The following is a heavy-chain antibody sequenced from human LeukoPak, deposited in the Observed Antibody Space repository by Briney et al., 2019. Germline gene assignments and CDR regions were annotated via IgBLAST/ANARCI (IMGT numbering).Heavy chain of an antibody. V-gene: IGHV4-39*01. J-gene: IGHJ4*02. CDR2: FYYNGDT. CDR1: GGSLSSSGYY. Sequence: SETLSLTCTVSGGSLSSSGYYWGWFRQSPENGLEWIGSFYYNGDTYYNPSLKNRVIISGDRSKNQFSLKVNSVTAADTAVYYCTRQGVMGTDYWGQGTLVTVSS. CDR3: TRQGVMGTDY. D-gene: IGHD2-21*01.